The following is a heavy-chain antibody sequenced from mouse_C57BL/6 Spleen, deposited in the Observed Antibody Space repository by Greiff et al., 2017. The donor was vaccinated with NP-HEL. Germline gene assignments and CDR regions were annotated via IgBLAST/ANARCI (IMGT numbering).Heavy chain of an antibody. J-gene: IGHJ1*03. V-gene: IGHV1-39*01. CDR3: AREGKYYGSSCYWYFDV. Sequence: VQLQQSGPELVKPGASVKISCKASGYSFTDYNMNWVKQSNGKSLEWIGVINPNSGTTSYHQQFQGKATLTVDQSSSTAYMQLNSLTSEDSAVYYCAREGKYYGSSCYWYFDVWGTGTTVTVSS. CDR1: GYSFTDYN. CDR2: INPNSGTT. D-gene: IGHD1-1*01.